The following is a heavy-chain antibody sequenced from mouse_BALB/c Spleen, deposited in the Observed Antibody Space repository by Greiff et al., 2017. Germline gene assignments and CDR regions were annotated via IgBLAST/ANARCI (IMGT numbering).Heavy chain of an antibody. D-gene: IGHD2-2*01. V-gene: IGHV1-15*01. CDR2: IDPETGGT. CDR3: TKEGYDGYFDV. J-gene: IGHJ1*01. CDR1: GYTFTDYE. Sequence: QVQLQQSGAELVRPGASVTLSCKASGYTFTDYEMHWVKQTPVHGLEWIGAIDPETGGTAYNQKFKGKATLTADKSSSTAYMELRSLTSEDSAVYYCTKEGYDGYFDVWGAGTTVTVSS.